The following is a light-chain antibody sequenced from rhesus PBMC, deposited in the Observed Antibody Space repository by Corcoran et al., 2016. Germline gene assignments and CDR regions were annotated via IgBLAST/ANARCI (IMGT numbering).Light chain of an antibody. J-gene: IGKJ2*01. CDR1: QGLSNN. CDR3: QRGYGTPYS. CDR2: YAS. V-gene: IGKV1-74*01. Sequence: IQMTQSPSSLSASVADTVTITCWASQGLSNNLAWYHQKQGTVPTLLIDYASTVQSGVPSRLSGSGSRTDCTLTSSSLQPEGVATWCCQRGYGTPYSFGQVTKVEIK.